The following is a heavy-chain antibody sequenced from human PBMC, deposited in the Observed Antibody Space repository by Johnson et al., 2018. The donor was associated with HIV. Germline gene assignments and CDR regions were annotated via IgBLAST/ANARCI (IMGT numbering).Heavy chain of an antibody. CDR1: EFTFSSYT. D-gene: IGHD3-10*01. J-gene: IGHJ3*02. CDR3: ARDRSGNAFDI. Sequence: QVQLVESGGGLVQPGGSLRLFCAASEFTFSSYTMHWVRQVPGKGLDWVAVISYTGGSIDYAGSVKGRFTVSRDNSKNTLYLQMNSLRAEDMAVYYCARDRSGNAFDIWGQGTMVTVSS. CDR2: ISYTGGSI. V-gene: IGHV3-30*14.